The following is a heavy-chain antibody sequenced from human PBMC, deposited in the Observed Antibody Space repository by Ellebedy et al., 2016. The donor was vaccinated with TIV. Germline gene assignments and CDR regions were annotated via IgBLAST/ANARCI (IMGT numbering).Heavy chain of an antibody. CDR1: GFTFSSYG. CDR3: ARDLVSGLGYYYGMDV. D-gene: IGHD2-21*01. J-gene: IGHJ6*02. Sequence: LSLXXAASGFTFSSYGMHWVRQAPGKGLEWVAVIWYDGSNKYYADSVKGRFTISRDNSKNTLYLQMNSLRAEDTAVYYCARDLVSGLGYYYGMDVWGQGTTVTVSS. V-gene: IGHV3-33*01. CDR2: IWYDGSNK.